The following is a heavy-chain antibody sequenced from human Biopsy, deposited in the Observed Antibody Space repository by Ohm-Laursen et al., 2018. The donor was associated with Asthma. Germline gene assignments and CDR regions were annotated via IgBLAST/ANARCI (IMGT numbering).Heavy chain of an antibody. J-gene: IGHJ1*01. D-gene: IGHD3-3*01. CDR2: IKHDGSEK. CDR3: ARTFHFWSPYHAEHYQL. V-gene: IGHV3-7*01. Sequence: GSLRLSCSAPGFTFGDHCMSWVRQAPGQGLAWVANIKHDGSEKNHVDSLKGRFTISRDNAKNLLFLQMNSLRAEDTAVYYCARTFHFWSPYHAEHYQLWGQGTLVTVSS. CDR1: GFTFGDHC.